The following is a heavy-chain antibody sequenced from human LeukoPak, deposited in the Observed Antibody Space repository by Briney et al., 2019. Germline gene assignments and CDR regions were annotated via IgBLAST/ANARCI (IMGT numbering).Heavy chain of an antibody. J-gene: IGHJ4*02. V-gene: IGHV1-2*02. Sequence: ASVKVSCKASGYTFTGYYMHWVRQAPGQGLEWVGWINPNSGGTNYAQKFQGRVTMTRDTSISTAYMELSRLRSDDTAVYYCARPYSSSWYSFDYWGQGTLVTVSS. CDR3: ARPYSSSWYSFDY. CDR2: INPNSGGT. D-gene: IGHD6-13*01. CDR1: GYTFTGYY.